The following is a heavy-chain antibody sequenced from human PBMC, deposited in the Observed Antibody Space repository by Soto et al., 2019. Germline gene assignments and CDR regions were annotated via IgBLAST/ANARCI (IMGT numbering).Heavy chain of an antibody. CDR2: ISRDGGTY. J-gene: IGHJ5*02. Sequence: QVQLVESGGGVVQPGRSLRLSCAVSGFTVSTYGMHWVRQAPGKGLEWVAVISRDGGTYFYADSVKGRFTISRDNSTNTLFLEMNSLRGDYMAVYYRTGAVASGSWGQGTLVTVSS. V-gene: IGHV3-30*03. D-gene: IGHD2-8*02. CDR3: TGAVASGS. CDR1: GFTVSTYG.